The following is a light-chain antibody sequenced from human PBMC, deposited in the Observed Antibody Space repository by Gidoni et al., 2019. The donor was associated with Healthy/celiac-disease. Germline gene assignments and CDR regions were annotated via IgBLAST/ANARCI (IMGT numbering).Light chain of an antibody. Sequence: QSVLTPPPSASGTPGPRVTIPCSGSSSNIGSNTVNWYQQLPGTSPQLLINSHKQRPSEVPDRFSGSKSGTSASLAISGVQSEDEADYYCAAWDDSLNGPVVFGGGTKLTVL. CDR2: SHK. V-gene: IGLV1-44*01. CDR1: SSNIGSNT. CDR3: AAWDDSLNGPVV. J-gene: IGLJ2*01.